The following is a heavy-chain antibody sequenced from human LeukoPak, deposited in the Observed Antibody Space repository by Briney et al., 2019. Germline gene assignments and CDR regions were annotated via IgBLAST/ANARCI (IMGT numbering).Heavy chain of an antibody. V-gene: IGHV1-2*02. CDR2: INPNSGGT. D-gene: IGHD6-19*01. J-gene: IGHJ5*02. CDR1: GYTFTGYY. CDR3: ATQATSGWHFS. Sequence: VKVSCKASGYTFTGYYMHWVRQAPGQGPEWMGWINPNSGGTNYAQKFQGRVTMTRDTSLSTVYMELSRLRSDDTAVYYCATQATSGWHFSWGQGTLVTVSS.